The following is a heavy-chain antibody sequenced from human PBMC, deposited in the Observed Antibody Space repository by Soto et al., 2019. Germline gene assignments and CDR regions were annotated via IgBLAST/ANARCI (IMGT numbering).Heavy chain of an antibody. CDR2: ICYDGGSK. V-gene: IGHV3-33*06. CDR3: AKSTPNYDILTGYDY. J-gene: IGHJ4*02. D-gene: IGHD3-9*01. Sequence: HPGGSLRLSCAASGFTFNNYGMHWVRQAPGKGLDWVAVICYDGGSKYYADSVKGRFTISRDNSKNTLYLQMNSLRAEDTAVYYCAKSTPNYDILTGYDYWGQGTLVTVSS. CDR1: GFTFNNYG.